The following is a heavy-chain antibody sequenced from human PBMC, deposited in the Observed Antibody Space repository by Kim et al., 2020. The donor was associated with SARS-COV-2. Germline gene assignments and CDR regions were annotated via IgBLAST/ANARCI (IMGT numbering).Heavy chain of an antibody. CDR2: IYYGGST. J-gene: IGHJ5*02. Sequence: SETLSLTCTVSGGSISSSSYYWGWIRQPPGKGLEWIGSIYYGGSTYYNPSLKSRVTISVDTSKNQFSLRLTSVTAADTAIYYCARGSFFWSGPWGQGTLVTVSS. CDR1: GGSISSSSYY. D-gene: IGHD3-3*01. CDR3: ARGSFFWSGP. V-gene: IGHV4-39*01.